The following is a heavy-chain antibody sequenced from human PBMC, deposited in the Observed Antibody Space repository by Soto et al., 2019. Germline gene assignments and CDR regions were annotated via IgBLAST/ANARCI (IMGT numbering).Heavy chain of an antibody. CDR1: GFTFSSYE. Sequence: GGSLRLSCAASGFTFSSYEMNWVRQAPGKGLEWVSYISGSGSTIYHADSVKGRFTISRDNAKNSLYLQMNSLRAEDTAVYYCAKTYYYDSSGYSLSGWFDPWGQGTLVTVSS. CDR3: AKTYYYDSSGYSLSGWFDP. D-gene: IGHD3-22*01. J-gene: IGHJ5*02. V-gene: IGHV3-48*03. CDR2: ISGSGSTI.